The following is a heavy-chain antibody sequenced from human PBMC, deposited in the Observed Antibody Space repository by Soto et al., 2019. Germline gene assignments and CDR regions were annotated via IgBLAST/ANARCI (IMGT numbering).Heavy chain of an antibody. D-gene: IGHD3-16*02. CDR1: GFTFSSYG. V-gene: IGHV3-33*01. CDR2: IWYDGSNK. CDR3: ARDRNLHLGELSPLEFDY. J-gene: IGHJ4*02. Sequence: GGSLRLSCAASGFTFSSYGMHWVRQAPGKGLEWVAVIWYDGSNKYYADSVKGRFTISRDNSKNTLYLQMNSLRAEDTALYYCARDRNLHLGELSPLEFDYWGQGTLVTVSS.